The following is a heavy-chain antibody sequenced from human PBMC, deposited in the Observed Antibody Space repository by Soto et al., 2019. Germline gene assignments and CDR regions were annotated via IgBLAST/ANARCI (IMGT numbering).Heavy chain of an antibody. CDR1: GGSFSDYS. V-gene: IGHV4-34*02. CDR2: INHSGST. Sequence: QVQLQQWGAGLLKPSETLSLTCAVYGGSFSDYSWNWIRQPPGKGLEWIGKINHSGSTNYTPSLKSLFPMSVATPKNQFSLKLSSVTAADTAVYYCARESDYYMDVWGKGTTVIVS. CDR3: ARESDYYMDV. J-gene: IGHJ6*03.